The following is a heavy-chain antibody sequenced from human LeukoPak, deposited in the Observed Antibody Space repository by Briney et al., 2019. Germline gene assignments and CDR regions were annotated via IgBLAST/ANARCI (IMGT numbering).Heavy chain of an antibody. CDR1: GFTVSNNY. CDR2: IYSGGGT. J-gene: IGHJ4*02. V-gene: IGHV3-53*01. CDR3: AKVDYWSPENYFDS. D-gene: IGHD1-1*01. Sequence: GGSLRLSCAASGFTVSNNYMSWVRQTPGKGLVWVSVIYSGGGTYYADSVKGRFTISRDNSQNTVFLQMNSLRVEDTAVYYCAKVDYWSPENYFDSWGQGTLVTVSS.